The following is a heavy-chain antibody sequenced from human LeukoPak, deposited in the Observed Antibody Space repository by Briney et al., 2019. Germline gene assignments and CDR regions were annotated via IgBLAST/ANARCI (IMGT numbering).Heavy chain of an antibody. Sequence: GGSLRLSCAACGFNFSCYDMYWVRQVTGKGLEWVSPIVTAGDTSYSGSVKGQFTISRENGKNSLYLQMNSLRAEDTAVYYCARLLFGGWGQGTLVTVSS. D-gene: IGHD3-10*01. CDR1: GFNFSCYD. V-gene: IGHV3-13*03. CDR3: ARLLFGG. CDR2: IVTAGDT. J-gene: IGHJ4*02.